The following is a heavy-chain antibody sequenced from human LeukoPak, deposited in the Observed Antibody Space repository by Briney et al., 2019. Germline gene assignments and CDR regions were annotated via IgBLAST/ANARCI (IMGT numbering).Heavy chain of an antibody. V-gene: IGHV3-23*01. J-gene: IGHJ5*02. Sequence: GGSLRLSCAASGFTFSSYAMSWVRQAPGKGLGWVSAISGSGGSTYYADSVKGRFTISRDNSKNTLYLQMNSLRAEDTAVYYCAKEGYSSTTYNWFDPWGQGTLVTVSS. CDR2: ISGSGGST. CDR3: AKEGYSSTTYNWFDP. D-gene: IGHD6-13*01. CDR1: GFTFSSYA.